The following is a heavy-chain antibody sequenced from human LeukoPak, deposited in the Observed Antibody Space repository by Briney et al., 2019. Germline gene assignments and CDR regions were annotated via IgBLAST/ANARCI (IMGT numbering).Heavy chain of an antibody. V-gene: IGHV3-30*18. J-gene: IGHJ4*02. D-gene: IGHD1-26*01. CDR1: GFTFDDYV. Sequence: GGSLRLSCAASGFTFDDYVVTWVRQAPGKGLEWVAVISYDGSNKYYADSVKGRFTISRDNSKNTLYLQMNSLRAEDTAVYYCAKDHSGSYFDYWGQGTLVTVSS. CDR2: ISYDGSNK. CDR3: AKDHSGSYFDY.